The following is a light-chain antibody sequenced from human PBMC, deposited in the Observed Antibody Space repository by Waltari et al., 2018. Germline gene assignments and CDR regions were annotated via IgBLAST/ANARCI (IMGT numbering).Light chain of an antibody. CDR3: GTWDSSLSGAV. V-gene: IGLV1-51*02. CDR1: SSNIGNNS. J-gene: IGLJ7*01. CDR2: ENT. Sequence: QSVLTQPPSVSAAPGQRVTISCPGGSSNIGNNSVSWYRQFPGTAPQLLIYENTERPSGIPGRFSGSRSGTSATLDITGLQAGDEADYYCGTWDSSLSGAVFGGGTHLTVL.